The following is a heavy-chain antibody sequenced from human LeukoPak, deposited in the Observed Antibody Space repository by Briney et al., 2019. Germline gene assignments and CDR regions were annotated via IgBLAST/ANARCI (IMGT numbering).Heavy chain of an antibody. D-gene: IGHD6-19*01. CDR2: ISSSSSTI. CDR3: ARCPSTIWQWLHFDY. J-gene: IGHJ4*02. Sequence: GGSLRLSCAASGFTFSSYSMNWVRQAPGKGLEWVSYISSSSSTIYYADSVKGRSTISRDNAKNSLYLQMNSLRDEDTAVYYCARCPSTIWQWLHFDYWGQGTLVTVSS. CDR1: GFTFSSYS. V-gene: IGHV3-48*02.